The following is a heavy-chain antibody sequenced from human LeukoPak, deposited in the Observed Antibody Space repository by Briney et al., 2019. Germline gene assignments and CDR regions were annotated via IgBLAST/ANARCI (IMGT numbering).Heavy chain of an antibody. D-gene: IGHD3-3*01. CDR1: GGTSSSHA. V-gene: IGHV1-8*02. CDR2: MNPNSGNT. Sequence: ASVKISCKASGGTSSSHAINWVRQATGQGLEWMGWMNPNSGNTGYAQKFQGRVTMTRNTSISTAYMELSSLRSEDTAVYYCARVPVPYDFWSGYYLALPAYYYGMDVWGQGTTVTVSS. CDR3: ARVPVPYDFWSGYYLALPAYYYGMDV. J-gene: IGHJ6*02.